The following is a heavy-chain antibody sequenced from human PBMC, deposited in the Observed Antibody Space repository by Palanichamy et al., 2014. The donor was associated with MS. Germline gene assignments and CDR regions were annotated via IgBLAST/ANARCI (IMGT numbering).Heavy chain of an antibody. CDR2: ITPILGRA. V-gene: IGHV1-69*10. D-gene: IGHD6-19*01. CDR3: AREMGYRSGYGGMDV. J-gene: IGHJ6*02. CDR1: GGTFNTHG. Sequence: QVQLVQSGAEVRKPGSSVKVSCKSSGGTFNTHGISWVRQAPGQGLEWMGGITPILGRADYAQKFQGRVTITADESSRTAYMELNSLRSDDTAVYYCAREMGYRSGYGGMDVWGQGTAVTVSS.